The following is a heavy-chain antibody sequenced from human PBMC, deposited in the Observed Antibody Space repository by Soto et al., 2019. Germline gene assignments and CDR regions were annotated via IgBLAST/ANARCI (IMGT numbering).Heavy chain of an antibody. J-gene: IGHJ6*02. V-gene: IGHV1-2*04. Sequence: GASVKVSCKASGYTFTGYYMHWVRQAPGQGLEWMGWINPNSGGTNYAQKFQGWVTMTRDTSISTAYMELSRLRSDDTAVYYCARDNSSGWDYYYYGMSVWGQGTTVTVSS. CDR2: INPNSGGT. CDR3: ARDNSSGWDYYYYGMSV. D-gene: IGHD6-19*01. CDR1: GYTFTGYY.